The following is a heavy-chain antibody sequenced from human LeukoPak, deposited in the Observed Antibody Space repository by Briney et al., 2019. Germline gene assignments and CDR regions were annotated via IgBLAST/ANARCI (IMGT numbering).Heavy chain of an antibody. CDR1: DDPINSGVYY. D-gene: IGHD1-26*01. CDR3: ARAKKRSGRSRNFYLDV. J-gene: IGHJ6*03. CDR2: IYTSGTTT. Sequence: SETLSLTCTVSDDPINSGVYYWNWIRQPAGKGLEWIGHIYTSGTTTNSNPSLRSRVAISLDTSKNHFSLKLSSVTAADTAVYYCARAKKRSGRSRNFYLDVWGKGTTVTVSS. V-gene: IGHV4-61*09.